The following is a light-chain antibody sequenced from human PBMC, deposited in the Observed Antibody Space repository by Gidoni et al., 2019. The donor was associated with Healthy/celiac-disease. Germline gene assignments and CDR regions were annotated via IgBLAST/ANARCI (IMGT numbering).Light chain of an antibody. CDR1: SSDVGGYNS. CDR3: SSYTSSGPRVV. J-gene: IGLJ2*01. V-gene: IGLV2-14*01. CDR2: EVS. Sequence: QSALTQPASVSGSPGQSITISCTGTSSDVGGYNSVPWYQQHPGKAPKLMIYEVSNRPSGVSNRFSGSKSGNTASLTISGLQAEDEADYYCSSYTSSGPRVVFGGGTKLTVL.